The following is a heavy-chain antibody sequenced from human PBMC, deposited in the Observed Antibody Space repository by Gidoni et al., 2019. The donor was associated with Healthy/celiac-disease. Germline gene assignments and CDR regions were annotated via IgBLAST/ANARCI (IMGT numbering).Heavy chain of an antibody. V-gene: IGHV4-59*08. Sequence: QVQLQESGPGLVKPSETLSLTCTVSGGSISSYYWSWIRQPPGKGLEWIGYIYYSGRTNYNPSLKSRVTISVDTSKNQFSLKLSSVTAADTAVYYCARRGHWNDLDAFDIWGQGTMVTVSS. CDR3: ARRGHWNDLDAFDI. CDR1: GGSISSYY. J-gene: IGHJ3*02. CDR2: IYYSGRT. D-gene: IGHD1-1*01.